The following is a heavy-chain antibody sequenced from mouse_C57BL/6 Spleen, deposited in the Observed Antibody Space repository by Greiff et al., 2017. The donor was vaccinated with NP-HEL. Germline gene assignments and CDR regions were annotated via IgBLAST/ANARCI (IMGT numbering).Heavy chain of an antibody. Sequence: EVQLQQSGPELVKPGASVKMSCKASGYTFTDYYMNWVKQSPGKSLEWIGDINPNNGGTSYNQKFKGKATLTVDKSSSTAYMELRSLTSEDSAVYYCARGERAYWGQGTLVTVSA. CDR2: INPNNGGT. V-gene: IGHV1-26*01. J-gene: IGHJ3*01. CDR3: ARGERAY. CDR1: GYTFTDYY.